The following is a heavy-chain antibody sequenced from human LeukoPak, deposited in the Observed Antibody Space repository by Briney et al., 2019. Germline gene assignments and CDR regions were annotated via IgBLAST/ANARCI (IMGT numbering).Heavy chain of an antibody. J-gene: IGHJ4*02. CDR3: VRGTTVTTNFDY. V-gene: IGHV3-21*04. D-gene: IGHD4-11*01. Sequence: PGGSLRLSCAASGFTFSSYSMNWVRQAPGKGLEWVSSISSSSSYIYYADSVKGRFTISRDNAKNSLYLQMNSLRAEDTAVYYCVRGTTVTTNFDYWGQGTLVTVSS. CDR1: GFTFSSYS. CDR2: ISSSSSYI.